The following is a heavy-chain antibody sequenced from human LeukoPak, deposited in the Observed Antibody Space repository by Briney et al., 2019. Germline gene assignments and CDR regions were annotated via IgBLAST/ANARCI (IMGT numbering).Heavy chain of an antibody. CDR3: ARPYCSGGSCYA. CDR2: IYPGDSDP. D-gene: IGHD2-15*01. J-gene: IGHJ5*02. CDR1: GYSFTNYW. Sequence: GESLKISCKGSGYSFTNYWIGWVRQMPGKGLEWMGIIYPGDSDPRYSPSFQSQVTISAEKSISTAYLQWSSLKASDTAMYYFARPYCSGGSCYAWGQGTLVTVSS. V-gene: IGHV5-51*01.